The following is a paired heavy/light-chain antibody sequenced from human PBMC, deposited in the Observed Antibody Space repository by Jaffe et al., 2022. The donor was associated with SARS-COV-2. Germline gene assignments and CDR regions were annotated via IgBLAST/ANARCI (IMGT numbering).Light chain of an antibody. V-gene: IGKV2-30*01. CDR2: KVS. CDR1: QSLVYSDGNTY. Sequence: EVVMTQSPLSLPVTLGQPASISCRSSQSLVYSDGNTYLNWFQQRPGQSPRRLFYKVSDRDSGVPDRFSGSGSGTDFTLKISNVEAEDVGVYYCMQGTHWPPTFGGGTKVEIK. J-gene: IGKJ4*01. CDR3: MQGTHWPPT.
Heavy chain of an antibody. CDR2: IYYSGRT. V-gene: IGHV4-39*01. CDR3: ARHEVAAAAPDY. Sequence: QLQLQESGPGLVKPSETLSLTCAVSGGPIRIGTYYWGWVRQPPGKGLEWIGSIYYSGRTHYNPSLESRVTISVDTSKNQFSLSLNFVTAADTAVYYCARHEVAAAAPDYWGQGTLVTVSS. D-gene: IGHD6-13*01. CDR1: GGPIRIGTYY. J-gene: IGHJ4*02.